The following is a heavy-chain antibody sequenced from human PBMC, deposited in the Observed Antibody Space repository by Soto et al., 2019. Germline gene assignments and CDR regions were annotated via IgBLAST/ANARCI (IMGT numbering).Heavy chain of an antibody. CDR2: ISTSGSTV. Sequence: GGSLRLSCAASRFTFSTYEMNWVRQAPGKGLEWVSYISTSGSTVYYADSVKGRFTISRDNTRNSLYLQMNSLRDEDTALYYCVRYCSTTLCNGVATRTFDYWGQGTLVTVYS. J-gene: IGHJ4*02. CDR1: RFTFSTYE. V-gene: IGHV3-48*03. CDR3: VRYCSTTLCNGVATRTFDY. D-gene: IGHD2-2*01.